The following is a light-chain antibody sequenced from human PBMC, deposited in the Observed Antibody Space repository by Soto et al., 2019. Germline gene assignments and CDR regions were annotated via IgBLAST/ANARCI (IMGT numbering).Light chain of an antibody. CDR3: QHYSNWPPT. CDR1: ESVHSN. Sequence: EMVMTQSPATLSVSPGERVTLSCRASESVHSNLAWYQQKPGQGPSLLIYYASTRVTGVPDRFSGSGSGTEFPLTISSQQSEDFGVYYCQHYSNWPPTFGPGTKVEIK. J-gene: IGKJ3*01. V-gene: IGKV3-15*01. CDR2: YAS.